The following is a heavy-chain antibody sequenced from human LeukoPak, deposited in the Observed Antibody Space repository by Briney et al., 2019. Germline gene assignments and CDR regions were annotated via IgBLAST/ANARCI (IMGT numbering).Heavy chain of an antibody. CDR1: GYTFTSYD. J-gene: IGHJ6*03. D-gene: IGHD2-2*01. Sequence: GASVKVSCKASGYTFTSYDINWVRQATGQGLEWMGWMNPNSGNTGYAQKFQGRVTMTRNTSISTAYMELSSLRSEDTAMYYCARGSVPAANYYYYYMDVWGKGTTVTISS. CDR2: MNPNSGNT. CDR3: ARGSVPAANYYYYYMDV. V-gene: IGHV1-8*01.